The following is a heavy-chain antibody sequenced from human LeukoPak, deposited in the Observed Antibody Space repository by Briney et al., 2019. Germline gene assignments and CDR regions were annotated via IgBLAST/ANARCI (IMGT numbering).Heavy chain of an antibody. CDR3: ARVGTGTTPRYYYYMDV. Sequence: ASVKVSCKASGYTFTSYGISWVRQAPGQGLEWMGWTSAYNGNTNYAQKLQGRVTMTTDTSTSSAYMELRSLRSDDTAVYYCARVGTGTTPRYYYYMDVWGKGTTVTVSS. CDR2: TSAYNGNT. CDR1: GYTFTSYG. J-gene: IGHJ6*03. D-gene: IGHD1-7*01. V-gene: IGHV1-18*01.